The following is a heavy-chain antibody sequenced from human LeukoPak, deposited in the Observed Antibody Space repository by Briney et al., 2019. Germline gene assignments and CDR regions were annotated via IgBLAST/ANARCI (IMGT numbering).Heavy chain of an antibody. CDR2: MFNSGST. J-gene: IGHJ5*02. Sequence: TSETLSLTCTVSGASISSYYWSWIRQPPGKGLEWIGYMFNSGSTTYNPSLKTRVTISVDTSKNQFSLRLSSVTAADTAVYYCARDLARGWFDPWGQGTLVTVSS. V-gene: IGHV4-4*08. CDR1: GASISSYY. D-gene: IGHD3-16*01. CDR3: ARDLARGWFDP.